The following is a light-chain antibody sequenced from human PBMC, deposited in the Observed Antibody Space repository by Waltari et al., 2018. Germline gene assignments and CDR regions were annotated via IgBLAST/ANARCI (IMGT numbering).Light chain of an antibody. CDR2: DFS. CDR3: SSYTSSSTLG. CDR1: SSDVGGYHY. V-gene: IGLV2-14*03. Sequence: QSALTQPASVSGSPGQSITISCTGTSSDVGGYHYASWYQQHPGKAPNLMIYDFSNRPSGFSNRFSGSKSGNTASLTISGLQAEDEADYYCSSYTSSSTLGFGTGTKVTVL. J-gene: IGLJ1*01.